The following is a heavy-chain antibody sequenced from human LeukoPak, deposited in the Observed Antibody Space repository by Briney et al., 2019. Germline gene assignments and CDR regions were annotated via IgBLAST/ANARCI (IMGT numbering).Heavy chain of an antibody. CDR1: GGSISSSGYY. V-gene: IGHV4-39*07. J-gene: IGHJ4*02. D-gene: IGHD6-13*01. Sequence: ETLSLTCTVSGGSISSSGYYWGWIRQPPGKGLEWIGSIYYSGSTYYNPSLESRVTISVDTSKNQFSLKLSSVTAADTAVYYCARVRLNTAKKAAGFDYWGQGTLVTVSS. CDR2: IYYSGST. CDR3: ARVRLNTAKKAAGFDY.